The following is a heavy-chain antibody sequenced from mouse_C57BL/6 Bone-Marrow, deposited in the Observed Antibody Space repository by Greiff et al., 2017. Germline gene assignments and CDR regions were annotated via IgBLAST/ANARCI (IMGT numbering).Heavy chain of an antibody. V-gene: IGHV1-15*01. Sequence: VQLQQSGAELARPGASVKLSCKASGYTFTDYEMHWVKQTPVHGLEWIGAIDPETGGTAYNQKFKGKAILTADKSSSTAYMELRSLTSEDSAVYYCTRDYYGSSHYYAMDYWGQGTSVTVSS. CDR1: GYTFTDYE. CDR2: IDPETGGT. CDR3: TRDYYGSSHYYAMDY. J-gene: IGHJ4*01. D-gene: IGHD1-1*01.